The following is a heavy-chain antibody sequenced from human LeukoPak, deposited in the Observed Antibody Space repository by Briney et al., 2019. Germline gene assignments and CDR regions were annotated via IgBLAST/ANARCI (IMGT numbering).Heavy chain of an antibody. D-gene: IGHD2-2*01. CDR1: GLTFSSYR. CDR3: HICGY. CDR2: ISSSSSTI. Sequence: GGSLRLSCAASGLTFSSYRMNWVRQAPGKGLEWVSYISSSSSTIYYADSVKGRFTISRDNAKNSLYLQMNSLRADDAAVYYCHICGYWGQGTLVTVSS. J-gene: IGHJ4*02. V-gene: IGHV3-48*01.